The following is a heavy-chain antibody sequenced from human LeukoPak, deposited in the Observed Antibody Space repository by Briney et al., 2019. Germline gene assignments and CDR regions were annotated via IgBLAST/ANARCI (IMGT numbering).Heavy chain of an antibody. CDR2: ISGSGGST. Sequence: GGSLRLSCAASGFTFSSYAMSWVRQAPGKGLEWVSAISGSGGSTYYADSVKGRFTISRDNSKNTLYLQMNSLRAEDTAVYYCAKSPDTYDSSGYYYYYWGQGTLVTVSS. D-gene: IGHD3-22*01. CDR1: GFTFSSYA. J-gene: IGHJ4*02. V-gene: IGHV3-23*01. CDR3: AKSPDTYDSSGYYYYY.